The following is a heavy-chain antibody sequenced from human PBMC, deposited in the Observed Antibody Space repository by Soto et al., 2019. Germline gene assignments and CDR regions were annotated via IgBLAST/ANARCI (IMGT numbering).Heavy chain of an antibody. CDR1: GFTFSSYG. V-gene: IGHV3-30*18. D-gene: IGHD2-15*01. CDR3: AKVPYCSGGSCYGTSDY. J-gene: IGHJ4*02. CDR2: ISYDGSNK. Sequence: QVQLVESGGGVVQPGRSLRLSCAASGFTFSSYGMHWVRQAPGKGLEWVAVISYDGSNKYYADSVKGRFTISRDNSKNTLYLQMNSLRAEDTAVYYGAKVPYCSGGSCYGTSDYWGQGTLVTVSS.